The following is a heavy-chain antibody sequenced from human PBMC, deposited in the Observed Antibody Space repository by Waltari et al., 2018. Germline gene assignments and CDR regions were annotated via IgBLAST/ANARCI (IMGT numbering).Heavy chain of an antibody. J-gene: IGHJ5*02. CDR3: ARGGGGDWEWFDP. Sequence: QVQLQESGPSLLKPSETLSLICTVSGGSISGFYWSWVRQPPGKGLDWIGYIYYTGSTNFNPTHKSRVTMSVDPAKNQFSLKLSAVTDADTAFYYCARGGGGDWEWFDPWGQGTLVTVAS. D-gene: IGHD2-21*02. V-gene: IGHV4-59*01. CDR2: IYYTGST. CDR1: GGSISGFY.